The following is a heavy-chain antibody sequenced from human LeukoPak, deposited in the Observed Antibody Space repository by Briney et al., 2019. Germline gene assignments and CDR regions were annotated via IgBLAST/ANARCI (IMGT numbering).Heavy chain of an antibody. V-gene: IGHV1-8*01. CDR3: ARSHTQKEFCGDDRCYPTVWWFDP. CDR2: IDPKNGNR. D-gene: IGHD2-21*01. J-gene: IGHJ5*02. CDR1: GYTFINND. Sequence: ASVKVSCKASGYTFINNDINWVRQAPGQGLEWMAWIDPKNGNRGYAQNFQGRVTMTTVISINTAYLELSSLRSEDTAVYYCARSHTQKEFCGDDRCYPTVWWFDPWGQGTLVTVSS.